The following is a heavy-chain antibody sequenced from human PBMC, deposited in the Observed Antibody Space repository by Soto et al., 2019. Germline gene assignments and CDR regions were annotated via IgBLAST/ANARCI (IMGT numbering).Heavy chain of an antibody. Sequence: SGGSLRLSCSASGSTFSSSAMTWVRQAPGEGLEWVSAISGSGSVTYYTDSVKGRFTISRDNSRNTLYLQMNNLRAEDTAVYYCTRNTSGRQGSTLDIWGQGTMVTVSS. J-gene: IGHJ3*02. V-gene: IGHV3-23*01. CDR3: TRNTSGRQGSTLDI. CDR2: ISGSGSVT. CDR1: GSTFSSSA. D-gene: IGHD6-19*01.